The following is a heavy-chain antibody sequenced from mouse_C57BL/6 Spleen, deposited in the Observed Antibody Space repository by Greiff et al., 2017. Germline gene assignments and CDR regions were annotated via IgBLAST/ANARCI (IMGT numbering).Heavy chain of an antibody. Sequence: EVKLVESGPGLVKPSQTVFLTCTVTGISITTGNYRWSWIRQFPGNKLEWIGYIYYSGTITYNPSLTSRTTITRDTPKNQFFLEMNSLTAEDAATYYCERDGGSSYWYFDVWGTGTTVTVSS. CDR3: ERDGGSSYWYFDV. D-gene: IGHD1-1*01. V-gene: IGHV3-5*01. CDR2: IYYSGTI. J-gene: IGHJ1*03. CDR1: GISITTGNYR.